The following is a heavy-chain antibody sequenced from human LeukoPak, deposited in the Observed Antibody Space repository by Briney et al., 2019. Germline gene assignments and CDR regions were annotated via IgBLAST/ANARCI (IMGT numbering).Heavy chain of an antibody. V-gene: IGHV4-39*07. CDR3: ALQLWSFDAFDI. CDR1: GGSISSSSYY. CDR2: IYYSGST. D-gene: IGHD5-18*01. Sequence: SETLSLTCTVSGGSISSSSYYWGWIRQPPGKGLEWIGSIYYSGSTYYNPSLKSRVTISVDTSKNQFSLKLSSVTAADTAVYYCALQLWSFDAFDIWGQGTMVTVSS. J-gene: IGHJ3*02.